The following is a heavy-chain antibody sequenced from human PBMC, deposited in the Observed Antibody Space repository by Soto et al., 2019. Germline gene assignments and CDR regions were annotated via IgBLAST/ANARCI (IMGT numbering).Heavy chain of an antibody. CDR1: GYTFTSYG. Sequence: GASVKVSCKASGYTFTSYGISWVRQAPGQGLEWMGWISAYNGNTNYAQKLQGRVTMTTDTSTSTAYMELRSLRSDDTAVYYCARVAICGHAGYYCDLLDVRSQGTSVTVS. CDR3: ARVAICGHAGYYCDLLDV. J-gene: IGHJ6*02. D-gene: IGHD1-26*01. V-gene: IGHV1-18*01. CDR2: ISAYNGNT.